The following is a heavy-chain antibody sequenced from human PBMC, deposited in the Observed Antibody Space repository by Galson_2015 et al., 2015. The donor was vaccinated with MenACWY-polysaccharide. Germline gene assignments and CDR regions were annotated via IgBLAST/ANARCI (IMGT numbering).Heavy chain of an antibody. CDR2: INADGSAT. J-gene: IGHJ5*02. V-gene: IGHV3-74*01. D-gene: IGHD2-15*01. CDR3: TKAGAKYCRGSSCYVNWGDP. CDR1: GFSFSTYW. Sequence: SLRLSCAASGFSFSTYWMHWVRHAPGKGLVWVSRINADGSATDYADSVRGRFTISRDNAKNTLYLEMNSLRAEDTAVYYCTKAGAKYCRGSSCYVNWGDPWDQGTLVTVSS.